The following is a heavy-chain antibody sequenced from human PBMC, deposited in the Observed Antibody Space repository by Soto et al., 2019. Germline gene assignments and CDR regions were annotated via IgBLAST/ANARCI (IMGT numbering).Heavy chain of an antibody. CDR1: GGTFSSYA. D-gene: IGHD2-2*01. CDR2: IIPIFGTA. CDR3: AIYLRERCSSTSCYYYGMDV. Sequence: QVPLVQSGAEVKKPGSSVKVSCKASGGTFSSYAISWVRQAPGQGLEWMGGIIPIFGTANYAQKLQGRDTITADESTSTAYMELSSLRSEDTAVYYCAIYLRERCSSTSCYYYGMDVWGQGTTVTVSS. J-gene: IGHJ6*02. V-gene: IGHV1-69*01.